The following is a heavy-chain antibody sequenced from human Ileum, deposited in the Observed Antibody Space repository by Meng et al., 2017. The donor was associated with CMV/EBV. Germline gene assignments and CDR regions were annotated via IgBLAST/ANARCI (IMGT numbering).Heavy chain of an antibody. Sequence: GESLKISCGGSGFSFRSYSMNWVRQTPGKGLEWHASISSSSSKIFYADSVKGRFTISRDNARNSLSLQMSSLRAEDTAVYYCTRDEGGYCTSIGCYKGMDVWGQGTTVTVSS. CDR3: TRDEGGYCTSIGCYKGMDV. J-gene: IGHJ6*02. V-gene: IGHV3-21*01. CDR1: GFSFRSYS. D-gene: IGHD2-2*02. CDR2: ISSSSSKI.